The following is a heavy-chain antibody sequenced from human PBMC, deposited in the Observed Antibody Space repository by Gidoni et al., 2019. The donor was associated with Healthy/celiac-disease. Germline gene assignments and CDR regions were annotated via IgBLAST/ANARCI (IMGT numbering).Heavy chain of an antibody. V-gene: IGHV4-34*01. CDR3: ARERRPNFDY. CDR1: GGSFSGYY. Sequence: QVQLQQWGAGLLKPSETLSLTCDVDGGSFSGYYWSWIRQPPGKGLEWMGEINHSGSTNYNPSLKGRVTISVDTSKNQFSLKLSSVTAADTSVYYCARERRPNFDYWGQGTLVTVSS. CDR2: INHSGST. J-gene: IGHJ4*02. D-gene: IGHD6-25*01.